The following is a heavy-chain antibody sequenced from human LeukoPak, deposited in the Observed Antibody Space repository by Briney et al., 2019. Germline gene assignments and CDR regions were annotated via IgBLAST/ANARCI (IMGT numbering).Heavy chain of an antibody. J-gene: IGHJ4*02. D-gene: IGHD2-15*01. V-gene: IGHV3-23*01. CDR3: AKDGLVVAATLGLRDY. CDR1: GFTFSSYA. CDR2: ISGSGGST. Sequence: GGSLRLSCAASGFTFSSYAMSWVRQAPGKGQEWVSAISGSGGSTYYADSVKGRFTISRDNSKNTLYLQMNSLRAEDTAVYYCAKDGLVVAATLGLRDYWGQGTLVTVSS.